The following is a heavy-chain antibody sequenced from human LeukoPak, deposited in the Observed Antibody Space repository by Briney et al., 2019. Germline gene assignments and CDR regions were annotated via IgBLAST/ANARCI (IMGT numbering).Heavy chain of an antibody. D-gene: IGHD2-15*01. CDR3: AHRGYCSGGSCYSGRYFDY. J-gene: IGHJ4*02. Sequence: SGPTLVKPTQTLTLTCTFSGFSLSTSGVGAGWIRQPPGKALEWLALIYWDDDKRYSPSLKSRLTITKDTSKNQVVLTMTNVDPVDTATYYCAHRGYCSGGSCYSGRYFDYWGQGTLVTVSS. CDR1: GFSLSTSGVG. V-gene: IGHV2-5*02. CDR2: IYWDDDK.